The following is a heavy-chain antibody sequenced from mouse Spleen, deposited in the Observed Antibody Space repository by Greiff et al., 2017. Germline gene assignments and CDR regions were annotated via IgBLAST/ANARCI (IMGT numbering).Heavy chain of an antibody. CDR3: ERGYYGNFYAMDY. J-gene: IGHJ4*01. CDR1: GFTFTSYW. CDR2: INPSCGNT. D-gene: IGHD2-1*01. V-gene: IGHV1-7*01. Sequence: QVQLQQSGAELVKPGASVKLSCTASGFTFTSYWMHWVKQRPGQGLEWIGNINPSCGNTKYNQKFKDKATLTADKSSNTAYMQLSSLTYEDSAVYYCERGYYGNFYAMDYWGQGTSVTVSS.